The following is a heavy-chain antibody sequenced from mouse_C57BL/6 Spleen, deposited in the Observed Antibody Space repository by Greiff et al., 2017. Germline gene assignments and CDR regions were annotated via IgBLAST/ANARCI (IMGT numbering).Heavy chain of an antibody. V-gene: IGHV6-6*01. CDR3: TRRSGNYYFDY. D-gene: IGHD2-1*01. J-gene: IGHJ2*01. CDR2: IRNKANNHAT. Sequence: EVQGVESGGGLVQPGGSMKLSCAASGFTFSDAWMDWVRQSPEKGLEWVAEIRNKANNHATYYAESVKGRFTISRDDSKSSVYLQMNSLRAEDTGIYYCTRRSGNYYFDYWGQGTTLTVSS. CDR1: GFTFSDAW.